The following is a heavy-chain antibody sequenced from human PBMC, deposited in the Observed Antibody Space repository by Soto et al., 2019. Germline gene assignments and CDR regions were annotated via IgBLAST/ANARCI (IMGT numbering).Heavy chain of an antibody. D-gene: IGHD6-19*01. V-gene: IGHV4-39*01. CDR1: GGSISSSSYY. CDR2: IYYSGST. J-gene: IGHJ6*02. Sequence: QLQLQESGPGLVKPSETLSLTCTVSGGSISSSSYYWGWIRQPPGKGLEWMGRIYYSGSTYYNPSLKSCVSIYVETSKNQFALKLSSVTAADTAVYSCARLWVDSSGWYGISNYCGMDVWGQGTTVTVSS. CDR3: ARLWVDSSGWYGISNYCGMDV.